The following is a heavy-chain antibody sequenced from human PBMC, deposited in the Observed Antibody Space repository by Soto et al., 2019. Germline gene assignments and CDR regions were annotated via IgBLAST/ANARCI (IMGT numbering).Heavy chain of an antibody. CDR1: GFTFSSYA. CDR2: ISGSGGST. D-gene: IGHD5-12*01. J-gene: IGHJ4*02. Sequence: PGGSLSLSCAASGFTFSSYAMSWVRQAPGKGLEWVSAISGSGGSTYYADSVKGRFTISRDNSKNTLYLQMNSLRAEDTAVYYYAKDIVATTTTTFDYWGQGTLVTVSS. V-gene: IGHV3-23*01. CDR3: AKDIVATTTTTFDY.